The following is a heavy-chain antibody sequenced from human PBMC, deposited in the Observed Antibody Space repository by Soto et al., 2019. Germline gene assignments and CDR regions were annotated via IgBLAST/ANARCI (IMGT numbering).Heavy chain of an antibody. CDR2: ISSSSSYI. V-gene: IGHV3-21*01. CDR3: SRYYDSLTGYNY. CDR1: GFTFSTYN. J-gene: IGHJ4*02. Sequence: EVQVVESGGGLVKPGGSLRLSCAVSGFTFSTYNMNWVRQAPGKGLQWVSSISSSSSYIYYADSVKSRFTISRDNAKNSLYLQMTSLRVEDTAVYYWSRYYDSLTGYNYWGQGTLVIVSS. D-gene: IGHD3-9*01.